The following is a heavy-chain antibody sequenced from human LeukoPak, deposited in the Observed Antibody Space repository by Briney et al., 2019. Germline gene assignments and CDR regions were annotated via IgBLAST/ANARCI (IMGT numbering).Heavy chain of an antibody. D-gene: IGHD6-13*01. V-gene: IGHV3-48*01. CDR1: GFTFSSYS. J-gene: IGHJ5*02. CDR2: ISSRSSTI. Sequence: PGGSLRLFCAASGFTFSSYSMNWVRQAPGKGPEWVSYISSRSSTIYYADSVKGRFTISRDNAKNSLYLQMNSLRAEDTAVYYCARAAAKFDPWGQGTLVTVSS. CDR3: ARAAAKFDP.